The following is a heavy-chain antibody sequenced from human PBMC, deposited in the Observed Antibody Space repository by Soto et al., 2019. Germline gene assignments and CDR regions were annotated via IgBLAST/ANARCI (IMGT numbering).Heavy chain of an antibody. CDR2: IYYSGST. J-gene: IGHJ5*02. CDR1: GGSISSYY. Sequence: PSETLSLTCTVSGGSISSYYWSWIRQPPGKGLEWIGYIYYSGSTNYNPSLKSRVTISVDTSKNQFSLKLSSVTAADTAVYYCARDRGYCSGGGCYPRAWFDPWGQGTLVTVSS. D-gene: IGHD2-15*01. CDR3: ARDRGYCSGGGCYPRAWFDP. V-gene: IGHV4-59*01.